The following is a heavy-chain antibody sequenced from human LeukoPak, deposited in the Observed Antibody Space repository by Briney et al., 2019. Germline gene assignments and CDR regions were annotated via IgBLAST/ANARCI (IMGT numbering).Heavy chain of an antibody. J-gene: IGHJ4*02. V-gene: IGHV3-21*01. CDR2: ITISSSYI. CDR1: GFTFSSYS. Sequence: PGGSLRLSCAASGFTFSSYSMNWVRQPPPKGLEWVSSITISSSYIYYADSVNGRFTISRDNAKNSLYLQMNSVRAEDTAVYYCARDHGSGSSLDYWGQGTLVTVSS. D-gene: IGHD3-10*01. CDR3: ARDHGSGSSLDY.